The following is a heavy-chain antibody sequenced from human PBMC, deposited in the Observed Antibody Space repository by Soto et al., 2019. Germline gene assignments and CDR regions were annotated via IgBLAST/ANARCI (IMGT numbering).Heavy chain of an antibody. Sequence: QLQLQESGPGLVKPSETLSLTCTVSGGSISSSSYYWGWIRQPPGKGLEWIGPIYYSGSTYYNPSLKSRVTISVDRSKNQFSLKLSSVTAADTAVYYCARRASGSYSDYWGQGTLVTVSS. CDR2: IYYSGST. CDR1: GGSISSSSYY. J-gene: IGHJ4*02. CDR3: ARRASGSYSDY. V-gene: IGHV4-39*01. D-gene: IGHD3-10*01.